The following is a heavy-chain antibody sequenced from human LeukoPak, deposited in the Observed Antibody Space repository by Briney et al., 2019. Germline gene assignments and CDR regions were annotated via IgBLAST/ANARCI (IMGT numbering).Heavy chain of an antibody. Sequence: GGSLRLSCATSGFTFSSYAMDWVRQAPGKGLEWVSSISRSGNYKYYADSLWGRFTISRDDANNSLFLQMNSLRAEDTAIYYCARDTRQTSVTNFDSWGPGTLVTVSS. J-gene: IGHJ4*02. CDR1: GFTFSSYA. CDR2: ISRSGNYK. CDR3: ARDTRQTSVTNFDS. D-gene: IGHD4-17*01. V-gene: IGHV3-21*01.